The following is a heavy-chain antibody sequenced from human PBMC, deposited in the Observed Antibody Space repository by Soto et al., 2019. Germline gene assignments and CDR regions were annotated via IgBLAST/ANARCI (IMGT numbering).Heavy chain of an antibody. CDR2: ISYDGSNK. D-gene: IGHD3-3*01. CDR1: GFTFSSYG. Sequence: GGSLILSCAASGFTFSSYGMHWVRQAPGKGLEWVAVISYDGSNKYYADSVKGRFTISRDNSKNTLYLQMNSLRAEDTAVYYCAKTGPDSGPRGYDFWSGYVVGGGSADAFDIWGQGTMVTVSS. V-gene: IGHV3-30*18. CDR3: AKTGPDSGPRGYDFWSGYVVGGGSADAFDI. J-gene: IGHJ3*02.